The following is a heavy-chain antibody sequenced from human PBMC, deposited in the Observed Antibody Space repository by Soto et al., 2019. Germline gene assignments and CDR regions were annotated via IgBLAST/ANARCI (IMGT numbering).Heavy chain of an antibody. CDR3: ARDNLYSSGLY. CDR2: ISSSSSTI. Sequence: HPGGSLRLSCAASGFTFSSYSMNWVRQAPGKGLEWVSYISSSSSTIYYADSVKGRFTISRDNAKNSLYLQMNSLRAEDTAVYYCARDNLYSSGLYWGQGTLVTVSS. CDR1: GFTFSSYS. D-gene: IGHD6-19*01. V-gene: IGHV3-48*01. J-gene: IGHJ4*02.